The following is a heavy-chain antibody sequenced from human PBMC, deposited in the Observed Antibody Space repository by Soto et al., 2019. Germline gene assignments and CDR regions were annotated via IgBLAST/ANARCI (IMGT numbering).Heavy chain of an antibody. CDR1: GFTFSSYG. J-gene: IGHJ4*02. Sequence: QVQLVESGGGVVQPVRSLRLSCAASGFTFSSYGMHWVRQAPGKGLEWVAVISYDGSNNYYGDSVKGRFTISRDDSKKTLYLQMNSLRPEDTAVYHCARDGQWELLSWYFDYWGQGTLVTVSS. D-gene: IGHD1-26*01. V-gene: IGHV3-30*03. CDR3: ARDGQWELLSWYFDY. CDR2: ISYDGSNN.